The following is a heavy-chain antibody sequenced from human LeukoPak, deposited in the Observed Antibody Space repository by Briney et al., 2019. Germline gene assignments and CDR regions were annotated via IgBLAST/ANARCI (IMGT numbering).Heavy chain of an antibody. CDR3: ALWGYFDSSGRHF. CDR2: IYTSGST. D-gene: IGHD3-22*01. CDR1: GDSISSYY. V-gene: IGHV4-4*07. J-gene: IGHJ4*02. Sequence: SSETPSLTCTVSGDSISSYYWSWIRQPAGKGLEWIGRIYTSGSTNYNPSLKSRVTISVDTSKNQFSLNLNSVTAADTAVYYCALWGYFDSSGRHFWGQGTLVTVSS.